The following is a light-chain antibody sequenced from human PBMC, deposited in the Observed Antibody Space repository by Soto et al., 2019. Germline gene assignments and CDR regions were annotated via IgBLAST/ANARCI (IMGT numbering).Light chain of an antibody. J-gene: IGKJ4*01. CDR3: QQRSNWPLT. Sequence: EIMLTHSPATLSLSPCERANLSFRASQSVSSYLAWYQQKRGQAPRLLIYDTSNRATGIPARFSGSGSGTDFSLTISSLEPEDFAVYYCQQRSNWPLTFGGGTKVDI. CDR2: DTS. CDR1: QSVSSY. V-gene: IGKV3-11*01.